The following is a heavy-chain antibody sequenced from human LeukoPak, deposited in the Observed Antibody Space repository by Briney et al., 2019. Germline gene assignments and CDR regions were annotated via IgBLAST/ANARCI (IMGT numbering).Heavy chain of an antibody. CDR2: IRYDGSNK. V-gene: IGHV3-30*02. D-gene: IGHD3-22*01. CDR3: AKDAMIGWHSDPPY. CDR1: GFTFSSYG. Sequence: GGSLRLSCAASGFTFSSYGMHCVRQAPGKGMGWEAFIRYDGSNKYYADSVKGRFTISRDNSKNTMYLQMNSLRVEDTAVYYCAKDAMIGWHSDPPYWGQGTLVTVSS. J-gene: IGHJ4*02.